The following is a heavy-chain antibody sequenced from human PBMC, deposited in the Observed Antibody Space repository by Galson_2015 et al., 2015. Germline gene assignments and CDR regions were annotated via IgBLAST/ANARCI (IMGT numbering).Heavy chain of an antibody. CDR1: GFTFSNYV. CDR2: IGGSLYST. J-gene: IGHJ5*02. CDR3: AKGDLGSRALNWFDP. Sequence: SLRLSCAASGFTFSNYVMTWVRQAPGKGLEWVSAIGGSLYSTYDADSVRGRFTISRDNSRNTLYLQMNSLRAEDTAVYYCAKGDLGSRALNWFDPWGQGTLVTVSS. V-gene: IGHV3-23*01. D-gene: IGHD3-3*01.